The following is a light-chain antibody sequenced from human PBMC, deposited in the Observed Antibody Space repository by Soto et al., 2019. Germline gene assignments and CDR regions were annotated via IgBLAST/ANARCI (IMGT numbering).Light chain of an antibody. Sequence: QFALTQAASVSGSPGQSITISCTGTSSDVGAYNYVSWWQHHPGKAPKLIIYEVVYRPSGISDRFSGSKSGNTASLAISGLQAEDEGDYYCSSFTDSSTVLFGGGTKLTVL. CDR3: SSFTDSSTVL. CDR1: SSDVGAYNY. J-gene: IGLJ2*01. CDR2: EVV. V-gene: IGLV2-14*01.